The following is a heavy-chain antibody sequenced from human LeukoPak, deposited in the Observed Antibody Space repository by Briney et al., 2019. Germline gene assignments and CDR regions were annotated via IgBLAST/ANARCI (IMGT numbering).Heavy chain of an antibody. CDR3: ARAPRGGIVATGSIDY. J-gene: IGHJ4*02. D-gene: IGHD5-12*01. CDR2: INPNSGGT. V-gene: IGHV1-2*02. CDR1: GYTFTGYY. Sequence: ASVKVSCKASGYTFTGYYMHWVRQAPGQGLEWMGWINPNSGGTNYAQKFQGRVTMTRDTSISTAYMELSRLRSDDTAVYYCARAPRGGIVATGSIDYWGQGTLVTVSS.